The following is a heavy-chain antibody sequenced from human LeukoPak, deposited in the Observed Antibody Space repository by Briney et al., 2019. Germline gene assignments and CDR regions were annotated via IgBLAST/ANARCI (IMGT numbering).Heavy chain of an antibody. J-gene: IGHJ4*02. CDR2: IYHSGST. CDR1: GYSISSGYY. Sequence: SETLSLTCTVSGYSISSGYYWGWIRQPPGKGLEWIGSIYHSGSTYYNPSLKSRVTISVDTSKNQFSLKLSSVTAADTAVYYCARVRGHFDYWGQGTLVTVSS. V-gene: IGHV4-38-2*02. CDR3: ARVRGHFDY.